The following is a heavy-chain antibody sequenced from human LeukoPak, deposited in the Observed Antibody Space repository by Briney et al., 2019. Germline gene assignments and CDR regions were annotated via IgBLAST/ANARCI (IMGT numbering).Heavy chain of an antibody. CDR3: ARGYCAGGSCYRYWFAP. Sequence: SGGSLRLSCAASGFSVKSSYLTWVRQAPGKGLEWVSVIYTGGDTSYADSVKGRFTISRDNSKNTLYLQMNNLRVEDSAVYYCARGYCAGGSCYRYWFAPWGQGTLVTVSS. D-gene: IGHD2-15*01. CDR2: IYTGGDT. J-gene: IGHJ5*02. CDR1: GFSVKSSY. V-gene: IGHV3-53*01.